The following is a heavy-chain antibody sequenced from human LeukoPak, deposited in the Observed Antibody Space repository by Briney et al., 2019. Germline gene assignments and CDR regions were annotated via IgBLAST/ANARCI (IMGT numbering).Heavy chain of an antibody. Sequence: SEPLSPTCAVSGYSIGSGYFWGWIRQPPGMGLEWIGSLYHSGITYYNPSLKSRVTISMDTSKNQFSLKLTSVTAADTAVYYCARHALFDSTGYYYVLDYWGQGTLATVSS. CDR1: GYSIGSGYF. D-gene: IGHD3-22*01. CDR3: ARHALFDSTGYYYVLDY. J-gene: IGHJ4*02. CDR2: LYHSGIT. V-gene: IGHV4-38-2*01.